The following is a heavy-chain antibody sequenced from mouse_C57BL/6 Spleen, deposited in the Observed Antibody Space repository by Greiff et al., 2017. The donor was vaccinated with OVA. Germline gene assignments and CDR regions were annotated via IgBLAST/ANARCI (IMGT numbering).Heavy chain of an antibody. J-gene: IGHJ1*03. CDR1: GYTFTDYN. CDR2: INPNNGGT. Sequence: EVQLQQSGPELVKPGASVKIPCKASGYTFTDYNMDWVKQSHGKSLEWIGDINPNNGGTIYNQKFKGKATLTVDKSSSTAYMELRSLTSEDTAVYYCARSRHYYGSSDWYFDVWGTGTTVTVSS. D-gene: IGHD1-1*01. CDR3: ARSRHYYGSSDWYFDV. V-gene: IGHV1-18*01.